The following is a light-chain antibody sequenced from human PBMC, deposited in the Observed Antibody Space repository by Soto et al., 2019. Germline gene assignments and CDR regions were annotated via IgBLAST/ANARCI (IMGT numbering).Light chain of an antibody. J-gene: IGLJ2*01. CDR3: ATWDDSLGGPV. Sequence: QSVLTHTPSVSGTPGQRVNISCSGSSSNIGRNYVYWYHQFPGTAPKLLIYRDNERPSGVPDRFSGSKSGTSASLAISGLRSGDEADYHCATWDDSLGGPVFGGGTKLTVL. CDR2: RDN. V-gene: IGLV1-47*01. CDR1: SSNIGRNY.